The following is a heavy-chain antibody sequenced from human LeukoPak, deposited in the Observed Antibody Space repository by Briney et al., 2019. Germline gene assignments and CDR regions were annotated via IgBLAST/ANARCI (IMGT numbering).Heavy chain of an antibody. D-gene: IGHD3-22*01. V-gene: IGHV3-30*03. CDR1: GFTFSSYG. CDR3: ATPRYYYASSGYLDY. J-gene: IGHJ4*02. Sequence: GGSLRLSCAASGFTFSSYGMHWVRQAPGKGLEWVAVISYDGSNKYYADSVKGRFTISRDNSKNTLYLQMNSLRAEDTAVYYCATPRYYYASSGYLDYWGQGTLVTVSS. CDR2: ISYDGSNK.